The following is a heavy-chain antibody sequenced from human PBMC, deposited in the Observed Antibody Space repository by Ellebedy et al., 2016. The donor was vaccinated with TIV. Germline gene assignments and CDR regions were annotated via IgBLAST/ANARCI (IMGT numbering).Heavy chain of an antibody. J-gene: IGHJ4*02. CDR3: ARDRVRLDY. CDR1: GFTFSNYG. D-gene: IGHD3-10*01. Sequence: GESLKISCAASGFTFSNYGMSWVRQAPGKGLEWVADIWYDGSHRNYADSVKGRFTISRDNSNNPVYLQMSSLRAEDTAVYYCARDRVRLDYWGQGILVTVSS. CDR2: IWYDGSHR. V-gene: IGHV3-33*01.